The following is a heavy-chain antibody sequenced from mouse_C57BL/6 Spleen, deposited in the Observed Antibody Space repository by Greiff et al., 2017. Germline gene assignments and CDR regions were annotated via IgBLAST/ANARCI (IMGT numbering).Heavy chain of an antibody. CDR3: ARTTVGARGYVDY. J-gene: IGHJ2*01. V-gene: IGHV1-72*01. Sequence: VQLQQPGAELVKPGASVKLSCKASGYTFTSYWMHWVKQRPGRGLEWIGRIDPNSGGTKYNEKFKSKATLTVDKPSSTAYMQLSSLTSEDSAVXYCARTTVGARGYVDYWGKGTTLTVSA. D-gene: IGHD1-1*01. CDR1: GYTFTSYW. CDR2: IDPNSGGT.